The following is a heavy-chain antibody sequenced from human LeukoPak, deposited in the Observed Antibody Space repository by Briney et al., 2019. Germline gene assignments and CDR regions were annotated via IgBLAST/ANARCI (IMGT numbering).Heavy chain of an antibody. CDR3: VRTFRVATGSPFDP. V-gene: IGHV4-39*01. J-gene: IGHJ5*02. CDR2: IYYSAST. Sequence: SETLSLNCTVSGGSISSSHYYWGWIRQPPGKGLEWIGSIYYSASTDYNPSLKSRVTISVDTSNNLFSLKLSSVTAADTAMYYCVRTFRVATGSPFDPWGQGTLVTVSS. CDR1: GGSISSSHYY. D-gene: IGHD6-13*01.